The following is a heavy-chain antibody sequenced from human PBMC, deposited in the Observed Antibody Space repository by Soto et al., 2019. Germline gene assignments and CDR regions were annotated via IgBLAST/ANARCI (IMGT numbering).Heavy chain of an antibody. D-gene: IGHD6-13*01. CDR2: IYYSGST. J-gene: IGHJ4*02. CDR3: ASWGSFESLPAAGDY. CDR1: GGSISSSSYY. Sequence: PSETLSLTCTVSGGSISSSSYYWGWIRQPPGKGLEWIGSIYYSGSTYYNPSLKSRVTISVDTSKNQFSLKLSSVTAADTAVYYCASWGSFESLPAAGDYWGQGTLVTVSS. V-gene: IGHV4-39*01.